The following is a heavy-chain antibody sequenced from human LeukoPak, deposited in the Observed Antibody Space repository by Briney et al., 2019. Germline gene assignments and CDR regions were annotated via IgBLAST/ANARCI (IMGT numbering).Heavy chain of an antibody. CDR1: GYTFTGYY. CDR3: ARDRISSGWSYYFDY. CDR2: INPNSGGT. V-gene: IGHV1-2*02. J-gene: IGHJ4*02. D-gene: IGHD6-19*01. Sequence: GASVKVSCKASGYTFTGYYMHWVRQAPGQGLEWMGWINPNSGGTNYAQKVQGRVTMTRDTSISTAYMELSRLRSDDTAVYYCARDRISSGWSYYFDYWGQGTLVTVSS.